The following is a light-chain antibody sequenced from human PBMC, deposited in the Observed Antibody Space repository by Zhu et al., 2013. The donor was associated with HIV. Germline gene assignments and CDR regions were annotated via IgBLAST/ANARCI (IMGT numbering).Light chain of an antibody. Sequence: QSGLTQPASVSGSPGQSIAISCTGTSSDVGGYRYVAWYQQHPGKDPKLVIYEVRNRPSGVSNRFSGSKSGNTASLTISGLQAEDEADYYCSSYTSSSTLGVFGGGTKLTVL. J-gene: IGLJ2*01. CDR1: SSDVGGYRY. V-gene: IGLV2-14*01. CDR2: EVR. CDR3: SSYTSSSTLGV.